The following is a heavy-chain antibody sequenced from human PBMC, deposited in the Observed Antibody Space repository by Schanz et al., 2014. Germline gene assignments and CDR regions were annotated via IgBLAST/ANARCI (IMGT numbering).Heavy chain of an antibody. CDR1: GFTFGDYA. J-gene: IGHJ4*02. Sequence: EVQLVESGGGLVQPGGSLRLSCAASGFTFGDYAMTWVRQAPGKGLEWVSLISDSGDTAYYADSVKGRFTISRDNFKGALYLQMSSLRAEDTAVYYCAKSLESCPGGRCSRGYFDYWGQGTLVTVSS. V-gene: IGHV3-23*04. CDR3: AKSLESCPGGRCSRGYFDY. CDR2: ISDSGDTA. D-gene: IGHD2-8*02.